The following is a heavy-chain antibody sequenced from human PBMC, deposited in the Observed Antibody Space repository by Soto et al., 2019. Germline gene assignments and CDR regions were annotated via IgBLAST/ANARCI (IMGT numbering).Heavy chain of an antibody. J-gene: IGHJ4*02. V-gene: IGHV4-34*01. CDR1: GGSFSGYY. D-gene: IGHD6-6*01. Sequence: TSETLSLTCAVYGGSFSGYYWSWIRQPPGKGLEWIGEINHSGSTNYNPSLKSRVTISVDTSKNQFSLKLSSVTAADTAVYYCARGVIAARRRTTTPFDYWGQETLVTVSS. CDR3: ARGVIAARRRTTTPFDY. CDR2: INHSGST.